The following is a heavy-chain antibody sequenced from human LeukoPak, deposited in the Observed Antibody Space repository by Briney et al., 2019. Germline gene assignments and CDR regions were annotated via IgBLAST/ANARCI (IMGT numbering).Heavy chain of an antibody. CDR1: GYSFTSYW. CDR3: ARVDCSSTSCYPHGRGYFDY. V-gene: IGHV5-51*01. D-gene: IGHD2-2*01. J-gene: IGHJ4*02. Sequence: GESLKISCKGSGYSFTSYWIGWERQMPGKGLEWMGIIYPGDSDTRYSPSFQGQVTISADKSISTAYLQWSSLKASDTAMYYCARVDCSSTSCYPHGRGYFDYWGQGTLVTVSS. CDR2: IYPGDSDT.